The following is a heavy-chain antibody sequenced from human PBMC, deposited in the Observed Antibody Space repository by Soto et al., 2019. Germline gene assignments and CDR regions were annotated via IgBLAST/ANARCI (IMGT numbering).Heavy chain of an antibody. V-gene: IGHV4-34*01. CDR2: INHSGST. CDR3: ARVLAGYDPYYYYGMDV. J-gene: IGHJ6*02. CDR1: GGSFSGYY. D-gene: IGHD3-3*01. Sequence: ASETLSLTCAVYGGSFSGYYWSWIRQPPGKGLEWIGEINHSGSTNYNPSLKSRVTISVDTSKNQFSLKLSSVTAADTAVYYCARVLAGYDPYYYYGMDVWGQGTTVTVSS.